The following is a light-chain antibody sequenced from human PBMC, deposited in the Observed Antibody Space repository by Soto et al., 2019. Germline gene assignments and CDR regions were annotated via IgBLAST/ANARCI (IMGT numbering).Light chain of an antibody. CDR2: DAS. Sequence: DIHMTQSPSTLSASVLDRFTITCRASQSISSWLAWYQQKPGKAPKLLIYDASSLESGVPSRFSGSGSGTEFTLTISSLQPDDFATYYCQQYNSYGTFGQGTKVDIK. CDR3: QQYNSYGT. J-gene: IGKJ1*01. CDR1: QSISSW. V-gene: IGKV1-5*01.